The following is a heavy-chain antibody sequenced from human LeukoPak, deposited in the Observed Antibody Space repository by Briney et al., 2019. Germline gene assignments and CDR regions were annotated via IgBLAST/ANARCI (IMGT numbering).Heavy chain of an antibody. Sequence: GGPLRLSCAASGFSFNTDTVNWLPEAPGKALEGVASISSSSTYIYYTNSVKGRFAISRDNARNSVHLQMTSLRTEDTAVYYCASQPGDFIDSSVYYNFWGQGTLVSVCS. CDR1: GFSFNTDT. J-gene: IGHJ4*02. V-gene: IGHV3-21*01. CDR2: ISSSSTYI. D-gene: IGHD3-22*01. CDR3: ASQPGDFIDSSVYYNF.